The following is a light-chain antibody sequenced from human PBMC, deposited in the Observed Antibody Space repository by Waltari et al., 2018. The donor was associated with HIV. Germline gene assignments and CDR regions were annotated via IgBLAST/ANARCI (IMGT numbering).Light chain of an antibody. CDR2: LGS. J-gene: IGKJ1*01. Sequence: DIAMIQSPDSLAVSPGESASISCRSSQNLLHTNAHNNLDWYLQRPGQAPELLIYLGSRRASGVPNRIAGSGSGTTFLLKISRVEADDVGVYYCMHGQQTPVFGQGTKVEIK. CDR3: MHGQQTPV. V-gene: IGKV2-28*01. CDR1: QNLLHTNAHNN.